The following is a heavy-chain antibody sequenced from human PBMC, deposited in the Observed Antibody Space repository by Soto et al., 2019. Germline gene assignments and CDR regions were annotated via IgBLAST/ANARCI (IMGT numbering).Heavy chain of an antibody. CDR2: ISGNGGDI. Sequence: GGSLRLSCAASGFTFRNYAMSWVRQAPGKGLEWVSRISGNGGDINYADSVKGRFTISRDNSKNTLYLQMNSLRAEDTAVYYCAKAGYYYDSSNWFDSWGQGTRVTVSS. CDR1: GFTFRNYA. CDR3: AKAGYYYDSSNWFDS. V-gene: IGHV3-23*01. J-gene: IGHJ5*01. D-gene: IGHD3-22*01.